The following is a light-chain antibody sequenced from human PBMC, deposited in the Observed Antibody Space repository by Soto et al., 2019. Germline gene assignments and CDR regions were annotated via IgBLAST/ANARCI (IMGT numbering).Light chain of an antibody. CDR2: TAS. CDR3: QQSYSTPPIT. CDR1: ERISDY. Sequence: DIQMTQSPSSLSASVGDRVTISCRASERISDYLAWYQQKPGKAPKLLINTASSLRSGVPSRFSGSGSGTDFTLTISSLQPEDFATYYCQQSYSTPPITFGQGTRLEIK. V-gene: IGKV1-39*01. J-gene: IGKJ5*01.